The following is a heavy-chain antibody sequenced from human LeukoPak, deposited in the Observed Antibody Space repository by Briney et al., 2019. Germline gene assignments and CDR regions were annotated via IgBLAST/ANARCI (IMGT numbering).Heavy chain of an antibody. CDR3: ARVYSYGSLDAFDI. CDR2: MNPNSGNT. CDR1: GYTFTSYD. Sequence: ASVKVSCKASGYTFTSYDINWVRQATGQGLVWMGWMNPNSGNTGYAQKFQGRVTMTRNTSISTAYMELSSLRSEDTAVYYCARVYSYGSLDAFDIWGQGTMVTVSS. J-gene: IGHJ3*02. D-gene: IGHD5-18*01. V-gene: IGHV1-8*01.